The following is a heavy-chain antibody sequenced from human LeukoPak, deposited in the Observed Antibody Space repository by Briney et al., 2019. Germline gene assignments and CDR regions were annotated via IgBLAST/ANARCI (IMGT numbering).Heavy chain of an antibody. V-gene: IGHV3-23*01. D-gene: IGHD3-16*01. J-gene: IGHJ5*01. Sequence: GGSLRLSCAASGFTFSSYAMSWVRQAPGKGLEWVSAISGSGGSTYYADSVKGRFTISRDNSKMTLYLQMNTRRAEDAAMYYCAKDWGTNWQNWFDSWGQGTLVTVSS. CDR3: AKDWGTNWQNWFDS. CDR2: ISGSGGST. CDR1: GFTFSSYA.